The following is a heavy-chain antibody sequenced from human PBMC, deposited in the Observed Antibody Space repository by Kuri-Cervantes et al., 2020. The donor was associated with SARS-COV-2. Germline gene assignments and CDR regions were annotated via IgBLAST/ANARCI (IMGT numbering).Heavy chain of an antibody. CDR2: VSYDGSDN. Sequence: GGSLRLSCATSGFSFSSYAMHWVRQAPGKGPEWVAVVSYDGSDNDYADSVKGRFSISRDNSKNTLYLQMNSLRAEDTAVYYCARDPDGYIPNDAFDIWGQGTMVTVSS. V-gene: IGHV3-30*04. CDR3: ARDPDGYIPNDAFDI. D-gene: IGHD5-24*01. J-gene: IGHJ3*02. CDR1: GFSFSSYA.